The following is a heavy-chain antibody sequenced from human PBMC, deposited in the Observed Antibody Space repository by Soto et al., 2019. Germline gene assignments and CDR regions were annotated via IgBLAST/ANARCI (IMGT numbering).Heavy chain of an antibody. V-gene: IGHV3-11*05. D-gene: IGHD3-10*01. Sequence: QVQLVESGGGLVKPGGSLRLSCAASGFTFSDYYMSWIRQAPGKGLEWVSYISSSSSYTNYADSVKGRFTISRDNAKNSLYLQMNSLRAEDTAVYYCAREVAVYYGSGTGHWGQGTLVTVSS. J-gene: IGHJ4*02. CDR1: GFTFSDYY. CDR3: AREVAVYYGSGTGH. CDR2: ISSSSSYT.